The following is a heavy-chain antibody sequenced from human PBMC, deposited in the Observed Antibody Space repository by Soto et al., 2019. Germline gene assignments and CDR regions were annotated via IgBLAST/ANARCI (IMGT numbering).Heavy chain of an antibody. J-gene: IGHJ4*02. CDR1: GGSISSGGYY. D-gene: IGHD2-2*01. CDR2: IHYSGST. CDR3: ASIVVPAAPFDY. V-gene: IGHV4-31*02. Sequence: LCGGSISSGGYYWSWIRQHPGKGLEWIGYIHYSGSTYYNPSLKRRVTISVDTSKNQFSLKLSSVTAADTAVYYCASIVVPAAPFDYWGQVTLVTVSS.